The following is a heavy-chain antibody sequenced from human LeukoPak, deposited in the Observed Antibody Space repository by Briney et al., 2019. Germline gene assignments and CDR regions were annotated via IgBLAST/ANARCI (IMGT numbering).Heavy chain of an antibody. CDR1: GFTFSSYS. J-gene: IGHJ6*03. D-gene: IGHD2-2*01. CDR3: ARGDCSSTSCYLHYYMDV. CDR2: ISSSSSTI. Sequence: GGSLRLSCAASGFTFSSYSMNWVRQAPGKGLEWVSYISSSSSTIYYADSVKGRFTISRDNAKNSLYLQMNSLRAEDTAVYYCARGDCSSTSCYLHYYMDVWGKGTTVTVSS. V-gene: IGHV3-48*01.